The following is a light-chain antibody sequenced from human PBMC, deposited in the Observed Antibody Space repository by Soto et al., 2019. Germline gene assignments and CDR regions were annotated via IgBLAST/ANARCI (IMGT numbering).Light chain of an antibody. V-gene: IGKV3-20*01. CDR2: GVS. J-gene: IGKJ5*01. CDR1: QSVSSSY. Sequence: EIVLTQPPGTLSLSPGERATLSCRASQSVSSSYLAWYQQKPGQAPRLLIYGVSSRATGIPDRFSGSGSGTDFALTISRLEPEDFAVYYCQHYVNSPPITFGHGTRLEIK. CDR3: QHYVNSPPIT.